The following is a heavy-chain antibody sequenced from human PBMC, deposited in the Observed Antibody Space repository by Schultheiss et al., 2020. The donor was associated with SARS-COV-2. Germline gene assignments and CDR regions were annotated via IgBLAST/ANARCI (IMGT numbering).Heavy chain of an antibody. J-gene: IGHJ4*02. CDR1: GFTFDDYA. V-gene: IGHV3-20*04. CDR2: ISWNGGGT. D-gene: IGHD2-8*01. Sequence: GGSLRLSCAASGFTFDDYAMHWVRQAPGKGLEWVSGISWNGGGTGYADSVEGRFTISRDNSKNTLYLQMNSLRAEDTAVYYCATLVQWCMLYWGQGTLVTVSS. CDR3: ATLVQWCMLY.